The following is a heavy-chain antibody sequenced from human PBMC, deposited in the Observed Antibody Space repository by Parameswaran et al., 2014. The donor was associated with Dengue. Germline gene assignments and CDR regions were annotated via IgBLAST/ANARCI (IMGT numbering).Heavy chain of an antibody. J-gene: IGHJ6*02. Sequence: SVKVSCKASGGTFSSYAISWVRQAPGQGLEWMGRIIPILGIANYAQKFQGRVTITADKSTSTAYMELSSLRSEDTAVYYCARESGGYYDFWSGYPDVWGQGTTVTVSS. V-gene: IGHV1-69*04. CDR1: GGTFSSYA. D-gene: IGHD3-3*01. CDR3: ARESGGYYDFWSGYPDV. CDR2: IIPILGIA.